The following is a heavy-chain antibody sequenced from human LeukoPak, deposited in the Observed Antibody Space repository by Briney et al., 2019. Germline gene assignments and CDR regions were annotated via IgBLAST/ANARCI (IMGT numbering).Heavy chain of an antibody. CDR1: GVSISSGSNY. Sequence: SETLSLTCSVSGVSISSGSNYWGWIRQPPGKTLEWIGSIYSSGSTHYNPSLKSRVIILIDTAKNQFSLKLSSVTAADTAVYYCARETRFLEWLYPRPGAFDIWGQGTMVTVSS. J-gene: IGHJ3*02. CDR2: IYSSGST. D-gene: IGHD3-3*01. CDR3: ARETRFLEWLYPRPGAFDI. V-gene: IGHV4-39*07.